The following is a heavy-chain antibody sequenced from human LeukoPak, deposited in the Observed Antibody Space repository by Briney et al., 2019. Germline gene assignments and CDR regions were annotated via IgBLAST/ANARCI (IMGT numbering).Heavy chain of an antibody. J-gene: IGHJ4*02. CDR2: ISDNSVST. CDR1: GFTFSSYV. D-gene: IGHD6-25*01. V-gene: IGHV3-23*01. CDR3: AREGTKEQRVDY. Sequence: GGSLRLSCAASGFTFSSYVMSWVRQAPGKGLEWVSAISDNSVSTYYADSVKGRFTVSRDNSKNTLYLQMNSLRAEDTAVYYCAREGTKEQRVDYWGQGTLVTVSS.